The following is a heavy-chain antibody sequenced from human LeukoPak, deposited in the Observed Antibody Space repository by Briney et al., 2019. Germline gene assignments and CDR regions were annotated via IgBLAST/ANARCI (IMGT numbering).Heavy chain of an antibody. CDR3: ARHPVQYYDFWSGYYPNWFDP. CDR1: GGSFSGYY. Sequence: PSETLSLTCAVYGGSFSGYYWSWIRQPAGKGLEWIGRIYTSGTTNYNPSLKSRVTMSVDTSKNQFSLKLRSVTAADTAVYYCARHPVQYYDFWSGYYPNWFDPWGQGTLVTVSS. D-gene: IGHD3-3*01. CDR2: IYTSGTT. J-gene: IGHJ5*02. V-gene: IGHV4-59*10.